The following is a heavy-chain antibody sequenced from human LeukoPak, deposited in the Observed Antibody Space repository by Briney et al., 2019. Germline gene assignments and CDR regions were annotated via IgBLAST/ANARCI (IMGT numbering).Heavy chain of an antibody. D-gene: IGHD5-12*01. CDR1: GFTVSSNY. J-gene: IGHJ6*02. CDR3: AKDLVATTYGMDV. Sequence: GGSLRLSCAASGFTVSSNYMSWVRQAPGKGLEWVSVIYSGGSTYYADSVKGRFTISRDNSKNTLYLQMNSLRAEDTAVYYCAKDLVATTYGMDVWGQGTTVTVSS. CDR2: IYSGGST. V-gene: IGHV3-53*05.